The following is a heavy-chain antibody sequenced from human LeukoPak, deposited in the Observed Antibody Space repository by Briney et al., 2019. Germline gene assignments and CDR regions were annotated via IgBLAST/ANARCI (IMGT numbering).Heavy chain of an antibody. CDR3: ARTTYYYDGNGYHDAFDI. V-gene: IGHV4-59*01. Sequence: SETLSPTCPVSGGSISSYYWSWIRQPPGKGLEWIGYIDHGGSTNHNPSLKSRVTISVDTSKNQFSLKISAVTAADTAVYYCARTTYYYDGNGYHDAFDIWGQGTLVTVSS. CDR1: GGSISSYY. D-gene: IGHD3-22*01. CDR2: IDHGGST. J-gene: IGHJ3*02.